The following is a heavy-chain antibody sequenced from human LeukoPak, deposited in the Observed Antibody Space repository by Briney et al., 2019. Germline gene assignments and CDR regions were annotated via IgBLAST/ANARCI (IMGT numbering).Heavy chain of an antibody. V-gene: IGHV3-21*01. CDR1: GFTFSSYS. D-gene: IGHD4-23*01. Sequence: GGSLRLSCAASGFTFSSYSMNWVRQAPGKGLEWVSSISSSSSYIYYADSVKGRFTISRDNAKNSLHLQMNSLRAEDTAVYYCARDRTVVTEDYWGQGTLVTVSS. CDR2: ISSSSSYI. J-gene: IGHJ4*02. CDR3: ARDRTVVTEDY.